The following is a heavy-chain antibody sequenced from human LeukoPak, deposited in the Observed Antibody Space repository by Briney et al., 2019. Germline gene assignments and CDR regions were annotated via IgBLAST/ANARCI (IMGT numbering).Heavy chain of an antibody. CDR1: GYTFTTYG. CDR2: VIPILGIA. J-gene: IGHJ4*02. D-gene: IGHD4-11*01. Sequence: SVKVSCKASGYTFTTYGISWVRQAPGQGLEWMGRVIPILGIANYAQKFQGRVTITADKSTSTAYMELSSLRSEDTAVYYCALQTANFDYWGQGTLVTVSS. V-gene: IGHV1-69*04. CDR3: ALQTANFDY.